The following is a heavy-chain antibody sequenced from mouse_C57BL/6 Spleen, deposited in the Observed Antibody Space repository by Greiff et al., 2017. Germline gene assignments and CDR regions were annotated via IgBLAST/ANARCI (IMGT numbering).Heavy chain of an antibody. V-gene: IGHV5-4*03. D-gene: IGHD3-2*02. CDR2: ISDGGSYT. J-gene: IGHJ2*01. Sequence: EVKLVESGGGLVKPGGSLKLSCAASGFTFSSYAMSWVRQTPEKRLEWVATISDGGSYTYYPDNVKGRFTISRDNAKNNLYLQMSHLKSEDTAMYYCARGDSSGYDYFDDWGQGTTLTVSS. CDR3: ARGDSSGYDYFDD. CDR1: GFTFSSYA.